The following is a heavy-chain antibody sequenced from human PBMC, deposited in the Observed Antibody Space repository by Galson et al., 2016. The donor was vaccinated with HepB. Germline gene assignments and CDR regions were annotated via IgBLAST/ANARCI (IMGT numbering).Heavy chain of an antibody. CDR3: GRVAGGGQRGAIDI. CDR2: IHWNGESE. D-gene: IGHD6-19*01. J-gene: IGHJ3*02. Sequence: SLRLSCAASGFTFDDYGMSWVRQVPGKGLEWVSGIHWNGESESYGDSVRGRFTISRDNSRNSVSLKWNSLRAEDTAWYYCGRVAGGGQRGAIDIWGQGTMVIVSS. CDR1: GFTFDDYG. V-gene: IGHV3-20*04.